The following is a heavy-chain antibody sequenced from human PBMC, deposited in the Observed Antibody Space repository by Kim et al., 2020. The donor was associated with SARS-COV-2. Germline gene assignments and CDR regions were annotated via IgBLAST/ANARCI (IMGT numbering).Heavy chain of an antibody. D-gene: IGHD5-18*01. CDR3: ARDANVDTAMVYYFDY. Sequence: VKGRFTIPRDNAKNSLYLKMNSLRAEDTAVYYCARDANVDTAMVYYFDYWGQGTLVTVSS. V-gene: IGHV3-21*01. J-gene: IGHJ4*02.